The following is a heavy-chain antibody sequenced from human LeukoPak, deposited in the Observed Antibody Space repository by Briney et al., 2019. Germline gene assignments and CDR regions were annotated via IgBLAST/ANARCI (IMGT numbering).Heavy chain of an antibody. Sequence: SETLSLTCAVYGGSFSGYYWSWIRQPPGKGLEWIGEINHSGSTNYNPSLKSRVTISVDTSKNQFSLQLNSVTPEDTAVYYCARVLRKGPYGDGGYFYYYMDVWGKGTTVTVSS. V-gene: IGHV4-34*01. CDR1: GGSFSGYY. CDR3: ARVLRKGPYGDGGYFYYYMDV. CDR2: INHSGST. J-gene: IGHJ6*03. D-gene: IGHD4-17*01.